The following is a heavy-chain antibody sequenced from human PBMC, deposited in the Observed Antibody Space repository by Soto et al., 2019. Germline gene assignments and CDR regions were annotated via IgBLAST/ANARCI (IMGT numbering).Heavy chain of an antibody. CDR3: ARGSVVAATLFDY. D-gene: IGHD2-15*01. CDR2: IYYSGST. CDR1: GGSISSGGYY. Sequence: QVQLQESGPGLVKPSQTLSLTCTVSGGSISSGGYYWSWIRQHPGKGLEWIGYIYYSGSTYYNPSPKSRVTISVDTSKNQFSLKLSSVTAAATAVYYCARGSVVAATLFDYWGQGTLVTVSS. J-gene: IGHJ4*02. V-gene: IGHV4-31*03.